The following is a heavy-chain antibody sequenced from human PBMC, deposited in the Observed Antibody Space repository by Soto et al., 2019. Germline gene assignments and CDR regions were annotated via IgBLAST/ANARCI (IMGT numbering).Heavy chain of an antibody. V-gene: IGHV1-69*06. J-gene: IGHJ4*02. CDR2: IIPTFGSP. CDR1: GGTFSGYA. D-gene: IGHD6-19*01. Sequence: QMQLVQSGAEVKKAGSSVNVSCKASGGTFSGYALTWVRQAPGQGLEWLGLIIPTFGSPTYAQRLRGRITITADKSSSTAYMELSALRVEDTAVYYCATVPSDSTGWYEDNWGQGTLVTVSS. CDR3: ATVPSDSTGWYEDN.